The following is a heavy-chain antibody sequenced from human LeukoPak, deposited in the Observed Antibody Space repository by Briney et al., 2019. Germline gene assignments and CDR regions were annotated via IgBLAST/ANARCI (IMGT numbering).Heavy chain of an antibody. CDR3: ARALDIAARPFDY. CDR1: GFTFSSYE. J-gene: IGHJ4*02. V-gene: IGHV3-48*03. CDR2: ISSSGSTI. Sequence: LTGGSLRLSCAASGFTFSSYEMNWVRQAPGKGLEWVSYISSSGSTIYYADSVKGRFTISRDNAKNSLYLQMNSLRAVDTAVYYCARALDIAARPFDYWGQGTLVTVSS. D-gene: IGHD6-6*01.